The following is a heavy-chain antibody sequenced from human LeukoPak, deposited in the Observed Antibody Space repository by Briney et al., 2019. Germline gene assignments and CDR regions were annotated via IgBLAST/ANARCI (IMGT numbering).Heavy chain of an antibody. CDR2: INHSGST. D-gene: IGHD3-10*01. Sequence: SETLSLTCAVYGGSFSGYYWSWIRQPPGKGLEWIGEINHSGSTNYNPSLKSRVTISVDTSKNQFPLKLSSVTAADTAVYYCARRANYYGSGSYLGYWGQGTLVTVSS. CDR3: ARRANYYGSGSYLGY. CDR1: GGSFSGYY. J-gene: IGHJ4*02. V-gene: IGHV4-34*01.